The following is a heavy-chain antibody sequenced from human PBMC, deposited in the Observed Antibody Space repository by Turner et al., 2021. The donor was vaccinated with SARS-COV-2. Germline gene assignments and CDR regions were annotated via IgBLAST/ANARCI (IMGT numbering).Heavy chain of an antibody. D-gene: IGHD5-18*01. Sequence: QLQLQGSGPGLVKPSVTLSLACTVSGGSISSSTYYWGWIRQPPGKGLEWSGRIYYSVITYYIPSLKSRVTISVDTSKNQFSLKRSSVTAADTAVYDCARLIDTAMDYYGMDVWGQGTTVTVSS. CDR1: GGSISSSTYY. V-gene: IGHV4-39*01. CDR2: IYYSVIT. J-gene: IGHJ6*02. CDR3: ARLIDTAMDYYGMDV.